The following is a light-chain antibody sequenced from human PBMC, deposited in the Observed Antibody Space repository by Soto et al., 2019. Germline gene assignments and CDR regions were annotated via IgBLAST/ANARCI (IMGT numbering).Light chain of an antibody. CDR3: AVWDYSLNGYV. CDR1: NSNIRSNT. J-gene: IGLJ1*01. Sequence: QSVLTQPPSASGTPGQRVTISCSGSNSNIRSNTVNWYQQLPGTAPKLLIYSNNQRPSGVPDRFSGSKSGTSASLAISGLQSEDEADYYCAVWDYSLNGYVFGTGTMVTVL. CDR2: SNN. V-gene: IGLV1-44*01.